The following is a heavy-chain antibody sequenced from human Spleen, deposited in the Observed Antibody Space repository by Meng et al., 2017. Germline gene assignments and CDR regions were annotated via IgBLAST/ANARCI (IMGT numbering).Heavy chain of an antibody. V-gene: IGHV4-39*07. CDR1: CDSISTSYS. D-gene: IGHD1-26*01. J-gene: IGHJ5*02. CDR2: IYYSGST. Sequence: QLQLQESGPGLVTPSETLSLTCTVSCDSISTSYSWAWIRQPPGNGLAWIANIYYSGSTYYNPSLKSRVTISVDTSKNQFSLKVSSVTAADTAVYYCARAGGWFDPWGQGSLVTVSS. CDR3: ARAGGWFDP.